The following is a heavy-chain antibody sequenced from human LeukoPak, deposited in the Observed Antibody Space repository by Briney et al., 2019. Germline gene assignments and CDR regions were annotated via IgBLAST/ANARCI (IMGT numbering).Heavy chain of an antibody. CDR2: INPKSGGT. CDR3: GRPGRPQQHDDGDYNWFDT. V-gene: IGHV1-2*02. D-gene: IGHD4-17*01. Sequence: ASVKVSCKASGYTFNDYYMHWVRQAPGQGLEWMGWINPKSGGTKYAQKFQGRVTMTRDTSINTAYMELTSLISDDTAVYYCGRPGRPQQHDDGDYNWFDTWGQGTRVTVSS. CDR1: GYTFNDYY. J-gene: IGHJ5*02.